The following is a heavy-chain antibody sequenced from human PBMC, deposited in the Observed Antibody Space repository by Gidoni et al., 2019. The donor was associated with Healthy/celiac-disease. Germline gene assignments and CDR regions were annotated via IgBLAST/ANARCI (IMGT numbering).Heavy chain of an antibody. CDR3: AKGPWDIVGSTVFYFQY. Sequence: EVQLLDSGGGLVQPGESLSLSFAAPGLPFTSYAMSWVRQAPGKGLEWVSGISGTGGSTYYADSVKGRFTISRDNSKNTLFLQMNSLTAEDTAVYYCAKGPWDIVGSTVFYFQYWGQGTLVTVSS. CDR1: GLPFTSYA. V-gene: IGHV3-23*01. D-gene: IGHD5-12*01. CDR2: ISGTGGST. J-gene: IGHJ4*02.